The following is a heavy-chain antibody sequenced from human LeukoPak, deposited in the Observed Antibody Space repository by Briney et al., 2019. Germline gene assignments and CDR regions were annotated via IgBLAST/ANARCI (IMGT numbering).Heavy chain of an antibody. CDR1: GFTFSGSA. CDR3: TKGSAAAGSNNWFDP. J-gene: IGHJ5*02. CDR2: IRSKANSYAT. V-gene: IGHV3-73*01. D-gene: IGHD6-13*01. Sequence: GGSLKLSCAASGFTFSGSAMHWVRQASGKGLEWVGRIRSKANSYATACAASARGRFTISRDDSKNTAYLQMNSLNTEDTAVYYCTKGSAAAGSNNWFDPWGQGTLVTVSS.